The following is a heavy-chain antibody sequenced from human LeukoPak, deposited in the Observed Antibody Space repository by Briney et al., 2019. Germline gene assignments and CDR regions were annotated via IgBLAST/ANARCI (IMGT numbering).Heavy chain of an antibody. V-gene: IGHV1-46*01. CDR3: ARDIVLRAFDI. J-gene: IGHJ3*02. Sequence: ASVKVSCKASGYTFTSYHIHWVRQAPGQGFEWMGIISPSGGTTTYAQKFQGRVTMTRDTSTSIVYMELSSLRSEDTGVYYCARDIVLRAFDIWGQGTMVTVS. CDR2: ISPSGGTT. CDR1: GYTFTSYH. D-gene: IGHD2-8*01.